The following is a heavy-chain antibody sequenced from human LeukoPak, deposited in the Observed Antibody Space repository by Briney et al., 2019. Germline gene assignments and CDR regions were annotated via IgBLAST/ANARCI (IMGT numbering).Heavy chain of an antibody. V-gene: IGHV5-51*01. CDR1: GYIFTSYW. CDR2: IYPGDSDT. J-gene: IGHJ4*02. D-gene: IGHD1-26*01. CDR3: ARRSGSFQGDYNFDY. Sequence: GESLKISCKGSGYIFTSYWIAWVRQMPGKGLEWMGIIYPGDSDTRYSPSFQGQVTISADKSISTAYLQWSSLKASDTAMYYCARRSGSFQGDYNFDYWGQGTRVTVSS.